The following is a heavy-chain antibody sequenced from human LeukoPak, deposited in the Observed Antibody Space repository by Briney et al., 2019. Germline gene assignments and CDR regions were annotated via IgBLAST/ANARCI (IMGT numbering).Heavy chain of an antibody. CDR2: IYCSGST. D-gene: IGHD1-26*01. CDR3: ARGSGGNYKAFDY. V-gene: IGHV4-59*01. CDR1: GGSISSYY. Sequence: PSETLSLTCTVSGGSISSYYWSWIRQPPGKGLEWIGYIYCSGSTNYNPSLKSRVTISVDTSKNQFSLKLSSVTAADTAVYYCARGSGGNYKAFDYWGQGTLVTVSS. J-gene: IGHJ4*02.